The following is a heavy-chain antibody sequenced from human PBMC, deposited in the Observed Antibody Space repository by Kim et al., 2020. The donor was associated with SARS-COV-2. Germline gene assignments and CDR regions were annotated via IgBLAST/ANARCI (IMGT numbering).Heavy chain of an antibody. CDR3: ARVKPTDYYDRSGYYDDPGPYFDY. CDR1: GGSISSSNW. CDR2: IYHSGST. V-gene: IGHV4-4*02. J-gene: IGHJ4*02. Sequence: SETLSLTCAVSGGSISSSNWWSWVRQPPGKGLEWIGEIYHSGSTNYNPSLKSRVTISVDKSKNQFSLKLSSVTAADTAVYYCARVKPTDYYDRSGYYDDPGPYFDYWGQGTLVTVSS. D-gene: IGHD3-22*01.